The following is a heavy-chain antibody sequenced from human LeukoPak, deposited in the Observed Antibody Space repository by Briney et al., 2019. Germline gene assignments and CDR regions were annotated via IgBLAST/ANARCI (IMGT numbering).Heavy chain of an antibody. CDR2: IYYSGST. J-gene: IGHJ4*02. D-gene: IGHD3-3*01. V-gene: IGHV4-59*01. CDR3: ARATDFWSAYFDY. CDR1: GGSISSYY. Sequence: PSETLSLTCTVSGGSISSYYWSWIRQPPGKGLEWIGYIYYSGSTNYNPSLKSRVTISVDTSKNQFSLKLSSVTAADTAVYYCARATDFWSAYFDYWGQGTLVTVSS.